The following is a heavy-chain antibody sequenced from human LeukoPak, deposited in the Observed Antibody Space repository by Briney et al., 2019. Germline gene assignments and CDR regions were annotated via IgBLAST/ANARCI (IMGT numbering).Heavy chain of an antibody. J-gene: IGHJ3*02. D-gene: IGHD6-19*01. CDR3: ARDLAVAPYAFDI. V-gene: IGHV4-59*01. Sequence: SETLSLTCTVSGGSISSYYWSWIRQPPGKGLEWIGYIYYSGSTNYNPSLKSRVTISVDTSKNQFSLKLSSVTAADTAVYYCARDLAVAPYAFDIWAQGTMVTVSS. CDR2: IYYSGST. CDR1: GGSISSYY.